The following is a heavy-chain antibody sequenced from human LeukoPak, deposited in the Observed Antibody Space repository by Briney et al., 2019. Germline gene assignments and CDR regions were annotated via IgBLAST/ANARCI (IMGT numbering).Heavy chain of an antibody. CDR2: INHSGST. V-gene: IGHV4-38-2*02. CDR1: GYSISSGYY. J-gene: IGHJ5*02. Sequence: PSETLSLTCTVSGYSISSGYYWSWIRQPPGKGLEWIGEINHSGSTNYNPSLKSRVTISVDTSKNQFSLKLSSVTAADTAVYYCAKVGEYNTAMGQWKWFDPWGQGTLVTVSS. D-gene: IGHD5-18*01. CDR3: AKVGEYNTAMGQWKWFDP.